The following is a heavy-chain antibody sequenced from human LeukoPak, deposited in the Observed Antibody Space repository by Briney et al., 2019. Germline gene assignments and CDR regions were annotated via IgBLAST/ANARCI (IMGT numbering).Heavy chain of an antibody. J-gene: IGHJ4*02. CDR2: INPSGGST. V-gene: IGHV1-46*01. CDR3: ARERSGDYYYDSSGQSV. CDR1: GYTFTSYY. Sequence: ASVKVSCKASGYTFTSYYMHWVRQAPGQGLEWMGIINPSGGSTSYAQKFQGRVTMTRDTSTSTVYMELSSLRSEDTAVYYCARERSGDYYYDSSGQSVWGQGTLVTASS. D-gene: IGHD3-22*01.